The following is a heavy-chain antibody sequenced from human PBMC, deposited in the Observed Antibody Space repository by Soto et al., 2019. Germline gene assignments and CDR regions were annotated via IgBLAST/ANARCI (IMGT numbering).Heavy chain of an antibody. D-gene: IGHD2-15*01. CDR1: GGSISSSNW. CDR3: GGDGHCSGGTCYPYSSRSGTVV. Sequence: QVQLQESGPGLVKPSGTLSLTCAVSGGSISSSNWWSWVRQPPGKGLEWIGEIYHSGSTNYNPSLKSRVTPAVDKSKNHYALHRGFWAAAAPHVYYCGGDGHCSGGTCYPYSSRSGTVVWCQGTTVTLSS. J-gene: IGHJ6*02. V-gene: IGHV4-4*02. CDR2: IYHSGST.